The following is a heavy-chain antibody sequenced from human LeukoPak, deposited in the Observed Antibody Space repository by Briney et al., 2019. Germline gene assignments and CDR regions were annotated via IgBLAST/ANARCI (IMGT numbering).Heavy chain of an antibody. CDR2: IKHDGSEK. CDR1: GGSFSGYY. J-gene: IGHJ4*02. CDR3: ARALDSLYSSGWPSAGY. D-gene: IGHD6-19*01. V-gene: IGHV3-7*01. Sequence: ETLSLTCTVYGGSFSGYYWSWVRQAPGKGLEWVANIKHDGSEKYHVDSVKGRFTISRDNAKNSLYLQMNSLRAEDTAVYYCARALDSLYSSGWPSAGYWGQGTLVTVSS.